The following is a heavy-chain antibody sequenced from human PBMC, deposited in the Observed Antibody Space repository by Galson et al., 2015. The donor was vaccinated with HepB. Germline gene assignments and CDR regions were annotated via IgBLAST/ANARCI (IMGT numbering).Heavy chain of an antibody. CDR2: ISGAGSPT. CDR3: AKGYSGTSSGLGDD. Sequence: LRLSCATSGFSFRTFAMSWVRQAPGKGLEWVSSISGAGSPTYYADSVQGRFIISRDNSKNTMYLQMSSLRAEDTAIYYCAKGYSGTSSGLGDDWGQGTLVTVSS. J-gene: IGHJ4*02. CDR1: GFSFRTFA. V-gene: IGHV3-23*01. D-gene: IGHD1-26*01.